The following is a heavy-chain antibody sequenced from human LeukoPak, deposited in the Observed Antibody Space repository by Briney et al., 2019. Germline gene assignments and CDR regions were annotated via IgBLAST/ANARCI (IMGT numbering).Heavy chain of an antibody. CDR1: GFTVSSNY. D-gene: IGHD5-18*01. CDR2: IYSGGST. V-gene: IGHV3-53*01. CDR3: ARVYQPPAIRPGRHIWFDP. J-gene: IGHJ5*02. Sequence: PGGSLRLSCAASGFTVSSNYMSWVRQAPGKGLEWVSVIYSGGSTYYADSVKGRFTISRDNSKNTLYLQMNSLRAEDTAVYYCARVYQPPAIRPGRHIWFDPWGQGTLVTVSS.